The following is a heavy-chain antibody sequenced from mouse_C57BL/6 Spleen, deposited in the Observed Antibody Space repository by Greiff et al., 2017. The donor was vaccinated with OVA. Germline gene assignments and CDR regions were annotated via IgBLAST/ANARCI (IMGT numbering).Heavy chain of an antibody. CDR1: GFSLTSYG. J-gene: IGHJ2*01. CDR2: IWRGGGT. Sequence: QVQLQQSGPGLVQPSQSLSITCTVSGFSLTSYGVHWVRQSPGKGLAWLGVIWRGGGTDYNAAFMSRLSITKDNSKSQVFFKMNSLQADDTAIYYGDKEEGAYYSHYFDYWGQGTTLTVSS. D-gene: IGHD2-12*01. V-gene: IGHV2-5*01. CDR3: DKEEGAYYSHYFDY.